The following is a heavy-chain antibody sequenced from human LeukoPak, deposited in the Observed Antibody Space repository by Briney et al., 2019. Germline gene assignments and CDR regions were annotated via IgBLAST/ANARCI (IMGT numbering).Heavy chain of an antibody. CDR2: IYYSGST. V-gene: IGHV4-31*03. Sequence: PSETLSLTCTVSGGSISSGGYYWSWIRQHPGKGLEWIGYIYYSGSTYYNPSLKSRVTISVDTSKNQFSLKLSSVTAADTAVYYCARGRATVTGWFDPWGQGTLVTVSS. CDR3: ARGRATVTGWFDP. J-gene: IGHJ5*02. D-gene: IGHD4-17*01. CDR1: GGSISSGGYY.